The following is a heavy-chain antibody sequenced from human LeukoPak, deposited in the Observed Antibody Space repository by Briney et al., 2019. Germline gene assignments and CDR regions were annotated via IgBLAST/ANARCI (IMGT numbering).Heavy chain of an antibody. CDR3: AKEYNWSYEY. Sequence: GGSLRLPCAASGFTFRNYVMSWVRQAPGKGLEWVSTISGGGGSTYYADSVKGRFTISRDNSKNTLYLQMNSLRAEDTAVFYCAKEYNWSYEYWGQGTLVTVSS. CDR2: ISGGGGST. D-gene: IGHD1-7*01. V-gene: IGHV3-23*01. J-gene: IGHJ4*02. CDR1: GFTFRNYV.